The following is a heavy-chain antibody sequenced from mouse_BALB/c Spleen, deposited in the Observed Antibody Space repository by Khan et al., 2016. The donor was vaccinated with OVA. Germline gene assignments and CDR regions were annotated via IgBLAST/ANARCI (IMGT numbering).Heavy chain of an antibody. CDR3: ARLAYYYDSEGVAY. D-gene: IGHD1-1*01. CDR2: ISTGGHYT. CDR1: RFTFSTYG. Sequence: EVELVESGGDLVKPGGSLKLSCAASRFTFSTYGMSWVRQTPDKRLEWVATISTGGHYTYYPDSVKGRFTISRDNAKNTLYLQMTSLKSEDTAMFYCARLAYYYDSEGVAYWGQGTLVTVSA. V-gene: IGHV5-6*01. J-gene: IGHJ3*01.